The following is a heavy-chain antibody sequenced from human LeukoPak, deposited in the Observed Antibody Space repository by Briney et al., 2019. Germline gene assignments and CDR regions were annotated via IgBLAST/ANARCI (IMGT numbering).Heavy chain of an antibody. CDR2: IDHSGST. D-gene: IGHD3-10*01. V-gene: IGHV4-34*01. CDR3: ARGLRFHVGSGNWFDL. Sequence: SETLSLTCAVSVGTFRGSYWSGIRQPPGKGRPWIGEIDHSGSTNYNPSLESRLSLSVDTSKSQVSLNLNSVTVADTAVYYCARGLRFHVGSGNWFDLWGQGTLVTVSS. CDR1: VGTFRGSY. J-gene: IGHJ5*02.